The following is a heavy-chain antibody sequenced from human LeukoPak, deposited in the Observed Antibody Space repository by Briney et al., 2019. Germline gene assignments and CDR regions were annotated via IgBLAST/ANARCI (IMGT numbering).Heavy chain of an antibody. CDR1: GFTFSSYW. CDR2: IKQDGSEK. Sequence: GGSLRLSCAASGFTFSSYWMSWVRQAPGKGLEWVANIKQDGSEKYYVDSVKGRFTISRDNAKNSLYLQMNSLRAEDTAVYYCASGEDYDSSGYRYFDYWGQGTLVTVSS. J-gene: IGHJ4*02. V-gene: IGHV3-7*01. D-gene: IGHD3-22*01. CDR3: ASGEDYDSSGYRYFDY.